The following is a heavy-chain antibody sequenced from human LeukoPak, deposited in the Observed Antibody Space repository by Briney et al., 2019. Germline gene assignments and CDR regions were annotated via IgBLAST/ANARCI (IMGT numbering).Heavy chain of an antibody. CDR3: ARSPTVTIFDY. D-gene: IGHD4-17*01. J-gene: IGHJ4*02. Sequence: DSVKGRFTISRDNAKNSLYLQMNSLRAEDTAVYYCARSPTVTIFDYWGQGTLVTVSS. V-gene: IGHV3-7*04.